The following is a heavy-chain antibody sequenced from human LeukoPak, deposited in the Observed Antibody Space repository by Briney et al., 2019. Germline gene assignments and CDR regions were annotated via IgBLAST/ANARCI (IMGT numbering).Heavy chain of an antibody. Sequence: PSETLSLTCTVSGGSLRSASYYWSWIRQPAGKGLEWIGRIYISGSTNYNPSLKSRVTISVDTSKNQFSLELSSVTAADTAVYYCAREREGPYGYLDYWGQGTLVTVSS. J-gene: IGHJ4*02. CDR1: GGSLRSASYY. D-gene: IGHD4-17*01. V-gene: IGHV4-61*02. CDR3: AREREGPYGYLDY. CDR2: IYISGST.